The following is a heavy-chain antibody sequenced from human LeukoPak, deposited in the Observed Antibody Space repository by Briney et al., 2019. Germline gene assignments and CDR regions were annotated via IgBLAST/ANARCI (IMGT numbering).Heavy chain of an antibody. CDR2: IYYSGST. V-gene: IGHV4-59*01. J-gene: IGHJ5*02. CDR1: GGSISSYY. Sequence: SETLSLTCTVSGGSISSYYWSWIRQPPGKGLEWIGYIYYSGSTNYNPSLKSRATISVDTSKNQFSLKLSSVTAADTAVYYCARDREYSSFDPWGQGTLVTVSS. CDR3: ARDREYSSFDP. D-gene: IGHD2/OR15-2a*01.